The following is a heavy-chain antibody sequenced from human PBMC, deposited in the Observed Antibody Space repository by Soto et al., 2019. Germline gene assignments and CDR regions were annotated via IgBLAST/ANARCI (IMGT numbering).Heavy chain of an antibody. V-gene: IGHV3-33*01. D-gene: IGHD1-26*01. CDR2: IWYDESNK. J-gene: IGHJ4*02. CDR1: GFTFSSYG. CDR3: ARDIIVGSFFFYY. Sequence: GGSLRLSCAASGFTFSSYGIHWVRQAPGKGLEWVGIIWYDESNKYYADSVKSRFTISRDSSKNTVYLQMDSLRVENTNVYYYARDIIVGSFFFYYWGLCSLVTVSS.